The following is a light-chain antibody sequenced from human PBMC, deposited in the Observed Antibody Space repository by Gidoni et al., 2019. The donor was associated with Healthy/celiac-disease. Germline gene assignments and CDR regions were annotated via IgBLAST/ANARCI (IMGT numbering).Light chain of an antibody. J-gene: IGKJ4*01. Sequence: EIVMTQSPATLSVSPGERATLSCRASQSVSSNLACYQQKPGQAPRRLIYGASTRATGIPARFSGSGSGTEFTLTISSLQSEDFAVYYCQQYNNWPPLTFGGGTKVAIK. CDR1: QSVSSN. CDR2: GAS. V-gene: IGKV3-15*01. CDR3: QQYNNWPPLT.